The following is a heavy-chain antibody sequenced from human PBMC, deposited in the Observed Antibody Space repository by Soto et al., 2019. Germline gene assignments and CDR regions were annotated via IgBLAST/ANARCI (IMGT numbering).Heavy chain of an antibody. CDR1: GFTFSDYY. CDR2: ISSSGSTI. J-gene: IGHJ1*01. V-gene: IGHV3-11*01. CDR3: AARPSRGGDCSIPGCFQH. Sequence: QVQLVESGGGLVKPGGSLRLSCAASGFTFSDYYMSWIRQAPGKGLEWVSYISSSGSTIYYADSVKGRFTISRDNAKNSLYLQMNSLRAEDTAVYYCAARPSRGGDCSIPGCFQHWGQGTLVTVSS. D-gene: IGHD2-21*01.